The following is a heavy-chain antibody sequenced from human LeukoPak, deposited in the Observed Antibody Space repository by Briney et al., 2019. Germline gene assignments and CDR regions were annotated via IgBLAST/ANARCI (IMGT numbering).Heavy chain of an antibody. CDR3: ARGYSYGEFDY. J-gene: IGHJ4*02. D-gene: IGHD5-18*01. CDR1: GGSISSYY. Sequence: SGTLSLTCAVSGGSISSYYWSWIRQPPGKGLEWIGYIYYSGNTNYNPSLKSRVTISVDTSKNHFSLKLSSVTAADTAVYYCARGYSYGEFDYWGQGTLVTVSS. V-gene: IGHV4-59*01. CDR2: IYYSGNT.